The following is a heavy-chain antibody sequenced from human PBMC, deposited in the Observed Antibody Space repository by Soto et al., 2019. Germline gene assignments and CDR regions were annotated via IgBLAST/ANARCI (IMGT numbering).Heavy chain of an antibody. Sequence: QVQLQQWGAGLLKPSETLSLTCAVYGGSFSGYYWSWIRQPPGKGLEWIGEINHSGSTNYNPSLKSQVTISVDTSKNQFSLELSSVTAADTAVYYCARGGIVVVVAARVNWFDPWGQGTLVTVSS. CDR1: GGSFSGYY. CDR3: ARGGIVVVVAARVNWFDP. J-gene: IGHJ5*02. CDR2: INHSGST. D-gene: IGHD2-15*01. V-gene: IGHV4-34*01.